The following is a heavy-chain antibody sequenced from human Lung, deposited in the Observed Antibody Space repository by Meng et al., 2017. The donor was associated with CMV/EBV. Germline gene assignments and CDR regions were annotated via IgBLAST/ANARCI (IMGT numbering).Heavy chain of an antibody. CDR2: IIPIFGTA. D-gene: IGHD2-2*01. CDR3: ARGKDIVVVPAAYTFDY. J-gene: IGHJ4*02. Sequence: SXXVSXKASGGTFSSYAISWVRQAPGQGLEWMGGIIPIFGTANYAQKFQGRVTITTDESTSTAYMELSSLRSEDTAVYYCARGKDIVVVPAAYTFDYWVQGTXVT. V-gene: IGHV1-69*05. CDR1: GGTFSSYA.